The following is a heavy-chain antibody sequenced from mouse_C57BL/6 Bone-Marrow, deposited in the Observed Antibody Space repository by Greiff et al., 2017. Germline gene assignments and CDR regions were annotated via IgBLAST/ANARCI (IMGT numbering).Heavy chain of an antibody. CDR1: GYTFTSYW. Sequence: QVQLKQPGAELVKPGASVKLSCKASGYTFTSYWMPWVQQRPGQGLEWIGMIHPNSGSTNYNEKFKSKATLTVDKSSSTAYMQLSSLTSEDSAVYYCARWSGNYGSSQFLFDYWGQGTTLTVSS. J-gene: IGHJ2*01. V-gene: IGHV1-64*01. CDR2: IHPNSGST. D-gene: IGHD1-1*01. CDR3: ARWSGNYGSSQFLFDY.